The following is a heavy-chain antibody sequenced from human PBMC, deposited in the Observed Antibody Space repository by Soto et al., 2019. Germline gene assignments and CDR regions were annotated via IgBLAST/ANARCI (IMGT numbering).Heavy chain of an antibody. CDR1: GYTFTSYG. Sequence: EASVKVSCKASGYTFTSYGISWVRQAPGQGLEWMGWISAYNGNTNYAQKLQGRVTMTTDTSTSTAYMELRSLRSDDTAVYYCARVIGSSYGGDYYYYYMDVWGKGTTVTVSS. J-gene: IGHJ6*03. V-gene: IGHV1-18*01. CDR3: ARVIGSSYGGDYYYYYMDV. D-gene: IGHD6-6*01. CDR2: ISAYNGNT.